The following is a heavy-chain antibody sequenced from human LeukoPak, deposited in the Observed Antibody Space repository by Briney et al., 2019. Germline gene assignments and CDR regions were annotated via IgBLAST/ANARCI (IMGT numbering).Heavy chain of an antibody. CDR2: INHSGST. D-gene: IGHD2-8*01. J-gene: IGHJ6*03. CDR3: ARVYVGSYYYYYMDV. Sequence: SETLSLTCAVYGGSFSGYYWSWIRQPPGKGLEWIGEINHSGSTNYNPSLKSRVTISVDTSKNQFSLKLSSVTAADTAVYYCARVYVGSYYYYYMDVWGKGTTVTVSS. V-gene: IGHV4-34*01. CDR1: GGSFSGYY.